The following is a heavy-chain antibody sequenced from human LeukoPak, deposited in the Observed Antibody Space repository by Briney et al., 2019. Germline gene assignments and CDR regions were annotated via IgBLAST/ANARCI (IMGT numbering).Heavy chain of an antibody. CDR2: FKSKTDGGTT. J-gene: IGHJ6*02. Sequence: PGGSLRLSFAASGFTFSNAWMNWVRQAPGKGLEGVGRFKSKTDGGTTDYAAPVKGRFTISRDDSKNTLYLQMNSLKTEDTAVYYCTTGVLLWSGEEGMDVWGQGTTVTVSS. CDR3: TTGVLLWSGEEGMDV. CDR1: GFTFSNAW. V-gene: IGHV3-15*07. D-gene: IGHD3-10*01.